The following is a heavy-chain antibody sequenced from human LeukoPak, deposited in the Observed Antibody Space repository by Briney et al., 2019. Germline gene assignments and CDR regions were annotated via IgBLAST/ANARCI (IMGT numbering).Heavy chain of an antibody. V-gene: IGHV3-23*01. CDR3: AKDRGRYYDSSGYYWGYYFDS. CDR1: GFTFSSYV. Sequence: PGGSLRLSCAASGFTFSSYVVNWVRQAPGKGREWVSAISGSGGSTYYADSVKGRFTISRDNSKNTLYLQMSSLRAEDTAVYYCAKDRGRYYDSSGYYWGYYFDSWGQGILVTVST. J-gene: IGHJ4*02. D-gene: IGHD3-22*01. CDR2: ISGSGGST.